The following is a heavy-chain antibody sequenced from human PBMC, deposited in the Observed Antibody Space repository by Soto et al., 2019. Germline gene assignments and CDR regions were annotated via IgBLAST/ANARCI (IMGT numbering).Heavy chain of an antibody. CDR1: GFTFSSYA. D-gene: IGHD3-3*01. V-gene: IGHV3-30-3*01. CDR3: ARATYYDFWSGYYTGWFDP. Sequence: VQLVESGGGVVQPGRSLRLSCAASGFTFSSYAMHWVRQAPGKGLEWVAVISYDGSNKYYADSVKGRFTISRDNSKNTLYLQMNSLRAEDTAVYYCARATYYDFWSGYYTGWFDPWGQGTLVTVSS. J-gene: IGHJ5*02. CDR2: ISYDGSNK.